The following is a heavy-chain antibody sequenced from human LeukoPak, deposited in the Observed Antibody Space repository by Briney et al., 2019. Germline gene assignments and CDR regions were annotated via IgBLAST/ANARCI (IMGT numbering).Heavy chain of an antibody. CDR1: GDSVTSSSYS. CDR2: IYYYGST. D-gene: IGHD1-1*01. CDR3: ARLSTWNDGVDAFDI. V-gene: IGHV4-39*07. J-gene: IGHJ3*02. Sequence: SETLSLTCTVSGDSVTSSSYSWGWIRQSPGKGLEWIGTIYYYGSTNYNPSLKSRVTLSADTSKNQFSLNLSSVTAADTAVFYCARLSTWNDGVDAFDIRGQGTMVTVSS.